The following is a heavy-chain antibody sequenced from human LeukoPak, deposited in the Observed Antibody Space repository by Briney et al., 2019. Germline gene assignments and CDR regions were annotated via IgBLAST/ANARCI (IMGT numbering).Heavy chain of an antibody. CDR2: INQDGSGK. J-gene: IGHJ4*02. V-gene: IGHV3-7*01. D-gene: IGHD5-12*01. CDR3: ARIGYSGYNFDY. Sequence: GGSLRLSCTTSGISFSNYAMSWVRQAPGKGLEWVANINQDGSGKYYVDSVKGRFTISRDNAKNSLYLQMNSLRAEDTAVYYCARIGYSGYNFDYWGQGTLVAVSS. CDR1: GISFSNYA.